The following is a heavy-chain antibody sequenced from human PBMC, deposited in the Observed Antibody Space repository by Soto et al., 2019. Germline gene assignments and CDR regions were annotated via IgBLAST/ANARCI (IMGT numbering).Heavy chain of an antibody. D-gene: IGHD6-13*01. V-gene: IGHV1-18*01. Sequence: ASAKVSCKASGYIFTSYGISWVRQAPGQGLEWLGWITIYNGNTKYAQMLRGRVTMTTDTSTSTAYMELRSLISDDTAVYYCARNWVAATGTSAFDIWGQGTMVTVSS. CDR2: ITIYNGNT. CDR3: ARNWVAATGTSAFDI. J-gene: IGHJ3*02. CDR1: GYIFTSYG.